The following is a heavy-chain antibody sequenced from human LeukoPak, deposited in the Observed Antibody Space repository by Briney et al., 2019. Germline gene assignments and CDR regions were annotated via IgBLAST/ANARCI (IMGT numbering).Heavy chain of an antibody. D-gene: IGHD2-2*02. V-gene: IGHV3-23*01. CDR3: AKTDCTSSSCYTLDS. CDR1: GFTFSYYA. J-gene: IGHJ5*01. CDR2: ISDSGADT. Sequence: GGSLRLSCAASGFTFSYYAMSWVRQAPGRGLEWVSVISDSGADTSYADSGKGRFTISRDNSKNTVYLQMNSLRAEDTAVYYCAKTDCTSSSCYTLDSWGQEPWSPSPQ.